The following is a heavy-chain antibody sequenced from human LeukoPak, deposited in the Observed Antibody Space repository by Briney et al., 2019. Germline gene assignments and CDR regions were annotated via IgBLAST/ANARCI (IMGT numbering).Heavy chain of an antibody. D-gene: IGHD5-24*01. Sequence: GASVKVSCKASGYTFTSYYMHWVRQAPGQGLEWMGIINPSGGSTSYAQKFQGRVTMTRDTSTSTVYMELCSLRSEDTAVYYCASLSRDGYPFDYWGQGTLVTVSS. J-gene: IGHJ4*02. CDR1: GYTFTSYY. CDR2: INPSGGST. CDR3: ASLSRDGYPFDY. V-gene: IGHV1-46*01.